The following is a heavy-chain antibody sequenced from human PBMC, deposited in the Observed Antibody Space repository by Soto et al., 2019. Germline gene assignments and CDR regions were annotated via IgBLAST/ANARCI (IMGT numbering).Heavy chain of an antibody. CDR1: GGSISSINW. V-gene: IGHV4-4*02. J-gene: IGHJ6*02. CDR2: IYHDGST. CDR3: ARDNYYSNNYDYGMYX. D-gene: IGHD4-4*01. Sequence: PSETLSLTCAVSGGSISSINWWSWVRQPPGNGLQWSAEIYHDGSTYYNPSLKIRFTISVDKSKNQFSLTLNSVTAADTAVYYCARDNYYSNNYDYGMYXWGQGTTVTVS.